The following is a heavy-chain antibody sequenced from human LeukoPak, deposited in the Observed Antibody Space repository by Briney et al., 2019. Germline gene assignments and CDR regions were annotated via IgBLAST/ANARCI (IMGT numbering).Heavy chain of an antibody. V-gene: IGHV3-11*01. J-gene: IGHJ5*02. Sequence: PGGSLRLSCAASGFTFSDYYMSWIRQAPGKGREWGSYISSSGSTIYYADSVKGRFTISRDNAKNSLYLQMNSLRAEDTAVYYCARTPHCSSTSCYQSGWFDPWGQGTLVTVSS. CDR3: ARTPHCSSTSCYQSGWFDP. CDR2: ISSSGSTI. CDR1: GFTFSDYY. D-gene: IGHD2-2*01.